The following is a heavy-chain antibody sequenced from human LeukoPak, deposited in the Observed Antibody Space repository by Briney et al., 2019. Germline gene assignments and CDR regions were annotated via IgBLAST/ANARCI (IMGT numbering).Heavy chain of an antibody. CDR2: IYYSGST. J-gene: IGHJ5*02. Sequence: SETLSLTCTVSGGSISSYYWSWIRQPPGKGLEWIGYIYYSGSTNYNPSLKSRITISVDTSKNQFSLKLSSVTAADTAVYYCARDYDRGFDPWGQGTLVTVSS. CDR3: ARDYDRGFDP. CDR1: GGSISSYY. V-gene: IGHV4-59*01. D-gene: IGHD3-22*01.